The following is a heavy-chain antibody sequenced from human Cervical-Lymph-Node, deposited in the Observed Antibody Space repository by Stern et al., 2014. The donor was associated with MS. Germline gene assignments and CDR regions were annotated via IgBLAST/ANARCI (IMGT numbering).Heavy chain of an antibody. CDR1: GFTFDDYG. V-gene: IGHV3-9*01. Sequence: EVQLVESGGGLVQPGRSLRLSCAASGFTFDDYGMHWIRQAPGKGLEWVAGISWNSGAIDYAGFVKGRFTISRDNAKNLLYLQMNSLRPEDTALYYCVKAVYSALHCSLNRCYFDNWGQGTLVTVSS. CDR2: ISWNSGAI. D-gene: IGHD2-15*01. CDR3: VKAVYSALHCSLNRCYFDN. J-gene: IGHJ4*02.